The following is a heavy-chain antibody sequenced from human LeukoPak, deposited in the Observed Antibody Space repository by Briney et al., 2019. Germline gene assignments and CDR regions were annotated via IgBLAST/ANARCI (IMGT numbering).Heavy chain of an antibody. J-gene: IGHJ4*02. D-gene: IGHD4-17*01. Sequence: GGSLRLSCAASGFISSSYWMHWVRQPPGKGLVYIACINTDGFITSYAHSVKGRFTISRDNAKNTLYLQMNSLRAEDTAVYYCARSRTYGGYGRGLDYWGQGTLVTVSS. CDR2: INTDGFIT. CDR3: ARSRTYGGYGRGLDY. CDR1: GFISSSYW. V-gene: IGHV3-74*01.